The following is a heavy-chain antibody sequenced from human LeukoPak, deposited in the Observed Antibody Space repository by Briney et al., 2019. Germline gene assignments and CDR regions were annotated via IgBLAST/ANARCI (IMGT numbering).Heavy chain of an antibody. CDR1: GFTFSSYA. D-gene: IGHD3-10*01. CDR3: ANSRGYGSGNL. J-gene: IGHJ5*02. CDR2: ISGTADRT. Sequence: GGSLRLSYAASGFTFSSYAMSWVRQAPGKGLEWVSAISGTADRTYYVGSVKGRFTVSRDNSKNMVYLQMSGLRTEDTAVYYCANSRGYGSGNLWGQGTLVTVSS. V-gene: IGHV3-23*01.